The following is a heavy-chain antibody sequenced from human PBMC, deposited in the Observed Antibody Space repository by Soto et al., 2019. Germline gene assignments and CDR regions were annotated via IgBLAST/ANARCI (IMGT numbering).Heavy chain of an antibody. CDR1: GLSLSTSGVG. J-gene: IGHJ5*02. CDR3: ALTLLGIYDSSANSFDP. CDR2: IYWDEDN. V-gene: IGHV2-5*02. D-gene: IGHD3-22*01. Sequence: SGPTLLNPTQTLTLTCTFSGLSLSTSGVGVGWIRQPPGKALEWLALIYWDEDNRYSASLQSILTITTDTSKNQVHLTMTNMDPVDIATYYCALTLLGIYDSSANSFDPWGQGTLVAVFS.